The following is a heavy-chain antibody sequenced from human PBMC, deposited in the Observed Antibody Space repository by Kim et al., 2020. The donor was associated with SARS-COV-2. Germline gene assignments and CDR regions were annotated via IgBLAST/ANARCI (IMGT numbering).Heavy chain of an antibody. CDR2: K. CDR3: AKEDFAKVTYDS. Sequence: KYYAESVQGRVTISRDNSRNMLHLEMDSLRAEDTALYCCAKEDFAKVTYDSWGQGTRVTVSS. V-gene: IGHV3-33*06. J-gene: IGHJ5*01.